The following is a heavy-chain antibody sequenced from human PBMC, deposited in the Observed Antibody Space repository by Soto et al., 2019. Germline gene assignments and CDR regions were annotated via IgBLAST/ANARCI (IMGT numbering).Heavy chain of an antibody. J-gene: IGHJ3*02. V-gene: IGHV1-3*01. CDR3: ARDRRYDYVWGSYRYAPDAFDI. CDR1: GYTFTSYA. D-gene: IGHD3-16*02. Sequence: ASVKVSCKASGYTFTSYAMHWLRQAPGQRLEWMGWINAGNGNTKYSQKFQGRVTITRDTSASTAYMELSSLRSEDTAVYYCARDRRYDYVWGSYRYAPDAFDIWGQGTMVTVSS. CDR2: INAGNGNT.